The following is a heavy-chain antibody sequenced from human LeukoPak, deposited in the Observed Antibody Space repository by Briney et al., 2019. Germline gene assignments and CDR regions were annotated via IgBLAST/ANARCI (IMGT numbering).Heavy chain of an antibody. Sequence: SQTLSLTCTVSGGSISSGGYYWSWIRQHPGKGLEWIGEINHSGSTNYNPSLKSRVTISVDTSKNQFSLKLSSVTAADTAVYYCARDGYSSSWYIHDAFDIWGQGTMVTVSS. CDR2: INHSGST. J-gene: IGHJ3*02. V-gene: IGHV4-31*03. CDR1: GGSISSGGYY. CDR3: ARDGYSSSWYIHDAFDI. D-gene: IGHD6-13*01.